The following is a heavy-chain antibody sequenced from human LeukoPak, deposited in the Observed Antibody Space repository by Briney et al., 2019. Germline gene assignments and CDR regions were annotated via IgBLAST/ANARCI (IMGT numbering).Heavy chain of an antibody. CDR3: AKDRIYGNDAFDI. J-gene: IGHJ3*02. Sequence: GGSLRLSCAASGFTFSSYAMSWVRQAPGKGLEGVSAISGSGGSTYYADSVKGRFTISRDNSKNTLYLQMNSLRAEDTAVYYCAKDRIYGNDAFDIWGQGTMVTVSS. V-gene: IGHV3-23*01. CDR2: ISGSGGST. D-gene: IGHD2/OR15-2a*01. CDR1: GFTFSSYA.